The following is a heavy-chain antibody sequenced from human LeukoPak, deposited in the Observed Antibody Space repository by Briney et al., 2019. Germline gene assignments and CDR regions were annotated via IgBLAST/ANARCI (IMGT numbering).Heavy chain of an antibody. V-gene: IGHV4-34*01. J-gene: IGHJ6*02. Sequence: ETLSLTCAVYGGSFSGYYWSWIRQPPGKGLEWIGEINHSGSTNYNPSLKSRVTISVDTSKNQFSLKLSSVTAADTAVYYCARLNYDFWSGGYYYGMDVWGQGTTVTVSS. D-gene: IGHD3-3*01. CDR3: ARLNYDFWSGGYYYGMDV. CDR1: GGSFSGYY. CDR2: INHSGST.